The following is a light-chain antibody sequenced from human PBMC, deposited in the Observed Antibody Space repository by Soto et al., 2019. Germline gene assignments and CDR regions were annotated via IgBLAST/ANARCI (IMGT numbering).Light chain of an antibody. CDR1: QTLSRSW. CDR3: QQYDRPPIT. J-gene: IGKJ5*01. V-gene: IGKV3-20*01. Sequence: EVVLTQSPGPLSLSPGERATLSCRATQTLSRSWLAWYQHKPGQAPRLLVSGASRRATGIPDRFSGGGAGTDFTLTISRLEPEDSALYYCQQYDRPPITFGQGTRLENK. CDR2: GAS.